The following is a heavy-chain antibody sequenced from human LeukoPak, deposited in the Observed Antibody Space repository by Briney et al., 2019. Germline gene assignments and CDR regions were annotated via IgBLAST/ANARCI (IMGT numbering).Heavy chain of an antibody. CDR2: IKQDGSEK. CDR3: ARGKVVGATYLDY. CDR1: GFTFSNYW. D-gene: IGHD2-15*01. Sequence: GGSLRLSCAASGFTFSNYWMSWVRQAPGKGLEWVANIKQDGSEKYYVDSVKGRFTISRDNAKNSVYLQMNSLRAEDTAVYYCARGKVVGATYLDYWGQGTLVTVSS. V-gene: IGHV3-7*01. J-gene: IGHJ4*02.